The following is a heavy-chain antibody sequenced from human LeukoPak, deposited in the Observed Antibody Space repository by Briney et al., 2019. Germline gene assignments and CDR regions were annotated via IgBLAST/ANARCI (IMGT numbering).Heavy chain of an antibody. CDR2: ISSSSSYI. CDR1: GFTSSSYV. J-gene: IGHJ4*02. D-gene: IGHD3-10*02. Sequence: KSGGSLRLSCAASGFTSSSYVMNWVRQDPGKGLDWVSSISSSSSYIYYADSVKGRFTISRDNAKNSLYLQMNSLRAEDTAVYYCARDRLLFGELQDLDYWGQGTLVTVSS. CDR3: ARDRLLFGELQDLDY. V-gene: IGHV3-21*01.